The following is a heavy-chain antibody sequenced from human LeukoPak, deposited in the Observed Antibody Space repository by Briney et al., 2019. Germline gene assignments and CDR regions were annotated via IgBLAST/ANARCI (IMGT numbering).Heavy chain of an antibody. J-gene: IGHJ5*02. CDR2: IIPIFGTA. D-gene: IGHD6-13*01. CDR3: ARDLGSSPSGWFDP. V-gene: IGHV1-69*01. Sequence: SVKVSCKASGGTFSSYAISWVRQAPGQGLEWMGGIIPIFGTANYAQKFQGRVTTTADESTSTAYMELSSLRSEDTAVYYCARDLGSSPSGWFDPWGQGTLVTVSS. CDR1: GGTFSSYA.